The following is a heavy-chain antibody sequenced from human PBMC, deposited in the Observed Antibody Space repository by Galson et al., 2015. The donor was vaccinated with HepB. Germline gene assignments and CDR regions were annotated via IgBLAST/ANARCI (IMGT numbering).Heavy chain of an antibody. D-gene: IGHD3-22*01. CDR1: GSSLSTSGMC. CDR2: IDWDDDK. V-gene: IGHV2-70*11. J-gene: IGHJ4*02. CDR3: ARIRSSGYYYDEGYFDY. Sequence: PALVKPTQTLTLTCTFSGSSLSTSGMCVSWIRQPPGKALEWLARIDWDDDKYYSTSLKTRLTISKDTSKNQVVLTMTNMDPVDTATYYCARIRSSGYYYDEGYFDYWGQGTLVTVSS.